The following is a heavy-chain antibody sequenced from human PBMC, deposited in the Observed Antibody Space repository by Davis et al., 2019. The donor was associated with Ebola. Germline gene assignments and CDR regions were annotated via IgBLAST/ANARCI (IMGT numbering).Heavy chain of an antibody. CDR2: IIPIFGTA. CDR1: GGTFSSYA. J-gene: IGHJ6*02. D-gene: IGHD2-15*01. CDR3: ASPCSGGSCYYYYGMDV. V-gene: IGHV1-69*13. Sequence: SVKASCKASGGTFSSYAISWVRQAPGQGLEWMGGIIPIFGTANYAQKFQGRVTITADESTSTAYMELSSLRSEDTAVYYCASPCSGGSCYYYYGMDVWGQGTTVTVSS.